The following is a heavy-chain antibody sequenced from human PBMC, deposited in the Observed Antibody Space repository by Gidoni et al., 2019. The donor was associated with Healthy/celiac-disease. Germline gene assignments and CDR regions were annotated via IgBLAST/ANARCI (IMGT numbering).Heavy chain of an antibody. Sequence: AASGFTFSSYSMNWVRQAPGKGLEWVSYISSSSSTIYYADSVKGRFTISRDNAKHSLYLQMNSLRDEDTAVYYCARDDCSGGSCYSLYYYGMDVWGQGTTVTVSS. J-gene: IGHJ6*02. CDR2: ISSSSSTI. CDR3: ARDDCSGGSCYSLYYYGMDV. V-gene: IGHV3-48*02. D-gene: IGHD2-15*01. CDR1: GFTFSSYS.